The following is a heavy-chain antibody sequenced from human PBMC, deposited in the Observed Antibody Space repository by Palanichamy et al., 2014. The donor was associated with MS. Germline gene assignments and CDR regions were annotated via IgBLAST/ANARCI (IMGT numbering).Heavy chain of an antibody. CDR2: IYYSRST. V-gene: IGHV4-39*01. CDR1: GGSISSSTYY. CDR3: ARLSSRFSSGWYYF. J-gene: IGHJ4*02. D-gene: IGHD6-19*01. Sequence: QLQLQESGPGLVKPSETLSLTCTVSGGSISSSTYYWGWIRQPPGKGLEWIGSIYYSRSTYYNPSLKSRVTISVDTSKNQFSLKLSSVTAADTAVYFCARLSSRFSSGWYYFWGQGTLVTVSS.